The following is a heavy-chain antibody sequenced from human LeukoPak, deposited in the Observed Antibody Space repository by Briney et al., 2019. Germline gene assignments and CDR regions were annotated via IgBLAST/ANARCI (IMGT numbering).Heavy chain of an antibody. Sequence: SETLSLTCTVSGGSISSGSYYWSWIRQPAGKGLEWIGRIYTSGSTNSTPSLKSRVTISVDTSKKQFSLKLSSVTAADTAVYYCAREGPRALDVWGKGTTVTLSS. CDR2: IYTSGST. V-gene: IGHV4-61*02. CDR1: GGSISSGSYY. J-gene: IGHJ6*04. CDR3: AREGPRALDV.